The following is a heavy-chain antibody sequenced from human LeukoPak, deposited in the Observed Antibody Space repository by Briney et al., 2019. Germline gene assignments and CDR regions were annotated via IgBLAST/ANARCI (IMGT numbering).Heavy chain of an antibody. CDR3: ARDRTTGDAFDI. V-gene: IGHV3-21*01. CDR2: ISSSSSYI. J-gene: IGHJ3*02. CDR1: GFTFSSYS. Sequence: GGSLRLSCAASGFTFSSYSMNWVRQAPGKRLEWVSSISSSSSYIYYADSVKGRFTISRDNAKNSLYLQMNSLRAEDTAVYYCARDRTTGDAFDIWGQGTMVTVSS. D-gene: IGHD1-1*01.